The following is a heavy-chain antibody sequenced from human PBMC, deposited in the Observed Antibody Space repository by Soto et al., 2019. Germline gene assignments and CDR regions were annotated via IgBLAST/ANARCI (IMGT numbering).Heavy chain of an antibody. CDR3: VSQRTTVLTQAYFDY. CDR1: GYSFSSGYY. V-gene: IGHV4-38-2*01. Sequence: SETLSLTCVVSGYSFSSGYYWGWVRQSPGKRLEWIGSINHSGNTYHNPSLKSRVTLSVDTSKNQLSLRLTSVTAADTAVYYCVSQRTTVLTQAYFDYWGPGALVPSPQ. D-gene: IGHD4-17*01. J-gene: IGHJ4*02. CDR2: INHSGNT.